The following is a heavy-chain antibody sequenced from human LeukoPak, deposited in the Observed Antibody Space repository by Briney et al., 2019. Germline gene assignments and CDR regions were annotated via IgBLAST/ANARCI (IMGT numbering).Heavy chain of an antibody. D-gene: IGHD2-21*02. V-gene: IGHV3-23*01. CDR1: GFTFSSYA. CDR3: AKDRNDCGGDCYPYYFDY. J-gene: IGHJ4*02. Sequence: SGGSLRLSCAASGFTFSSYAMSWVRQAPGKGLEWVSAISGSGGSTYYADSVKGRFTISRDNSKNTLYLQMNSLRAEDTAVYYCAKDRNDCGGDCYPYYFDYWGQGTLVTVSS. CDR2: ISGSGGST.